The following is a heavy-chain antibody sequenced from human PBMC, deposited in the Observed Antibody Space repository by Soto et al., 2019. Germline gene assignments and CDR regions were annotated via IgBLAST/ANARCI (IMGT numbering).Heavy chain of an antibody. J-gene: IGHJ4*02. D-gene: IGHD2-15*01. V-gene: IGHV3-33*01. CDR2: IWYDGSNK. Sequence: PGGSLRLSCAASGFTFSSYGMHWVRQAPGKGLEWVAVIWYDGSNKYYADSVKGRFTISRDNSKNTLYLQMNSLRAEDTAVYYCARDPSIPYCSGGSCYYIDYWGQGTLVTVSS. CDR1: GFTFSSYG. CDR3: ARDPSIPYCSGGSCYYIDY.